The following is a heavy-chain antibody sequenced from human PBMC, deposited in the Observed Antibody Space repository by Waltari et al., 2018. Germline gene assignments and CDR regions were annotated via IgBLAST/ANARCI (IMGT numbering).Heavy chain of an antibody. CDR3: AGGGQWLAFDY. CDR1: GGSLSSYY. V-gene: IGHV4-59*01. J-gene: IGHJ4*02. CDR2: FYNSGTT. Sequence: QVQLQESGPGLVKPSETLSLTCTVSGGSLSSYYWSWTRQAPGKGMEWLGTFYNSGTTNYNPSLEGRVTISVDTSKNQISLKVNSMTAADTAVYYCAGGGQWLAFDYWDQGILVTVSS. D-gene: IGHD6-19*01.